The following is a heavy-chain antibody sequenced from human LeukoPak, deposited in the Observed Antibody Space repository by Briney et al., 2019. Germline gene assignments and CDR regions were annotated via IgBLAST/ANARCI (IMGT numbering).Heavy chain of an antibody. CDR3: ARDRGYSYGCGAFDI. D-gene: IGHD5-18*01. J-gene: IGHJ3*02. Sequence: KPSETLSLTCTVPGGSISRGGYYWSWIRQHPGKGLEYIGYIYYSGSIYYNPSLKSRVTISLDPSKNQFSLKLSSVTAADTAVYYCARDRGYSYGCGAFDIWGQGTMVTVSS. CDR1: GGSISRGGYY. V-gene: IGHV4-31*03. CDR2: IYYSGSI.